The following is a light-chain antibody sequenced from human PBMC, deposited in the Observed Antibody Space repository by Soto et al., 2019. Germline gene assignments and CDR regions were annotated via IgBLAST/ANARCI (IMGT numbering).Light chain of an antibody. V-gene: IGLV1-40*01. CDR2: GNN. CDR1: SSNIGAGFD. CDR3: QSYATTLSGGSV. Sequence: QSVLTQSPSVSGAPGQRVSISCTGTSSNIGAGFDVHWYQQLPATAPKLLIYGNNNRPSGVPDRFSGSKSGTSASLSITGLQAEAEADSDCQSYATTLSGGSVFGTGTKLTVL. J-gene: IGLJ1*01.